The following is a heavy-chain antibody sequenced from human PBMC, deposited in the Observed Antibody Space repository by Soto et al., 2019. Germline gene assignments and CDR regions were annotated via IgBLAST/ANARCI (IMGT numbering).Heavy chain of an antibody. CDR1: GGSFTNYY. V-gene: IGHV4-59*08. CDR3: ASRNYYGSGSYHYYFDY. D-gene: IGHD3-10*01. Sequence: PSETLSLTCTVSGGSFTNYYWSWIRQPPGRGLEWIGYINNTGSTNYNPSLKSRVTISVDTSKNQFSLKLSSVTAADTAVYYCASRNYYGSGSYHYYFDYWGQGTLVTVS. CDR2: INNTGST. J-gene: IGHJ4*02.